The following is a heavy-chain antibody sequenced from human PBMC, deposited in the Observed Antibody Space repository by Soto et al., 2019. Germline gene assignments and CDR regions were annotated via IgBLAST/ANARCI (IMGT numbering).Heavy chain of an antibody. CDR2: IVVGSGNT. Sequence: SVKVSCKASGFTFTSSAVQWVRQARGQRLEWIGWIVVGSGNTNYAQKSQERVTITRDMSTSTAYMELSSLRSEDTAVYHCAAESGYCSGGSCQGDAFDIWGQGTMVTVSS. D-gene: IGHD2-15*01. V-gene: IGHV1-58*01. J-gene: IGHJ3*02. CDR3: AAESGYCSGGSCQGDAFDI. CDR1: GFTFTSSA.